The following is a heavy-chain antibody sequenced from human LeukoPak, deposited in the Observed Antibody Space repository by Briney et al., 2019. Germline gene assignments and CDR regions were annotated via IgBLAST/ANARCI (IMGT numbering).Heavy chain of an antibody. CDR3: ATKGAVAGPFDY. D-gene: IGHD6-19*01. CDR1: GFTFSSYG. CDR2: IYSGGST. V-gene: IGHV3-NL1*01. J-gene: IGHJ4*02. Sequence: GGSLRLSCAASGFTFSSYGMHWVRQAPGKGLEWVSVIYSGGSTYYADSVKGRFTISRDNSKNTLYLQMNSLRAEDTAVYYCATKGAVAGPFDYWGQGTLVTVSS.